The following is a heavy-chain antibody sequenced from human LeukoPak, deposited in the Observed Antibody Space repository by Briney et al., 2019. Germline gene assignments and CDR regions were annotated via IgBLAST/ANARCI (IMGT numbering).Heavy chain of an antibody. D-gene: IGHD3-10*01. V-gene: IGHV3-7*01. CDR2: IKQDGSEK. CDR3: ARSMVRGVISVPYY. Sequence: GGSLRLSCAASGFTFSSYWMNWVRQAPGKGLEWVANIKQDGSEKYYVDSVKGRFTISRDNAKNSLYLQMNSLRAEDTAVYYCARSMVRGVISVPYYWGQGTLVTVSS. CDR1: GFTFSSYW. J-gene: IGHJ4*02.